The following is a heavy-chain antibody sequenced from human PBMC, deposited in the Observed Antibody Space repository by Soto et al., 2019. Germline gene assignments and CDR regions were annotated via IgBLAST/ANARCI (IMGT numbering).Heavy chain of an antibody. D-gene: IGHD3-10*01. Sequence: QVQLQESGPGLVKPSQTLSLSCTVSGGSISRGGYYWSWIRQHPGKGLEWIGFIYYSGSTNYNPSIKSRVSISVDTTKNQLSLKLSPVTAADTYVNYYPTFVNALNGSARYYKIYYWGQGTLVTVSS. J-gene: IGHJ4*02. CDR3: PTFVNALNGSARYYKIYY. CDR1: GGSISRGGYY. V-gene: IGHV4-31*03. CDR2: IYYSGST.